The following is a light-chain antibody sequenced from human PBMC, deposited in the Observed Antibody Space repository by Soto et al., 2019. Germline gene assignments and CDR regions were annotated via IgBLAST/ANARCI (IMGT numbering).Light chain of an antibody. J-gene: IGKJ4*01. CDR3: HQYSSYSLT. Sequence: DIQMTQAPSTLSASVGYRVTISCRASQSVSAWLAWYQQKPGKAPKLLISDASSLKSGVPSRFSGSGYGTEFTLTISGLQPEDVATYYGHQYSSYSLTLGGGPKVEIK. CDR1: QSVSAW. V-gene: IGKV1-5*01. CDR2: DAS.